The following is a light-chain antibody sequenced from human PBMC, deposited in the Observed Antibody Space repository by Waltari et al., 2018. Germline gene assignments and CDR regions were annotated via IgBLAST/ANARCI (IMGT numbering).Light chain of an antibody. V-gene: IGKV1-8*01. CDR1: QGVSTY. CDR3: QQYYEYPRT. CDR2: AAS. Sequence: AIGITQSPSSLPASTGDRVTINCRASQGVSTYLAWYQQHPGKAPKLLIYAASNLQSGVPSRFRGSGSGTDFTLTINGLQSEDFATYFCQQYYEYPRTFGQGTKLDIK. J-gene: IGKJ2*01.